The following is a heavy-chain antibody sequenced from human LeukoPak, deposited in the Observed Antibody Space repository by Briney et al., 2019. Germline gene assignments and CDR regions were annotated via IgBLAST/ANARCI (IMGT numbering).Heavy chain of an antibody. J-gene: IGHJ6*02. Sequence: ASVKVSCKASGYTFTSYAMHWVRQAPGQRLEWMGWINAGNGNTKYSQKFQGRVTITRDTSASTAYMELSSLRSEGTAVYYCANTMVRGSYYYYGMDVWGQGTTVTVSS. CDR1: GYTFTSYA. V-gene: IGHV1-3*01. CDR2: INAGNGNT. D-gene: IGHD3-10*01. CDR3: ANTMVRGSYYYYGMDV.